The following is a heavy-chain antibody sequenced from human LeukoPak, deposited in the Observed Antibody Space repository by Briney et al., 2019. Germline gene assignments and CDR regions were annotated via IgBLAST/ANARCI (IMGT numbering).Heavy chain of an antibody. D-gene: IGHD3-10*01. J-gene: IGHJ5*02. CDR3: ARRVVRGAHSNWFDP. V-gene: IGHV4-34*01. Sequence: SETLSLTCAVYGGSFSGYYWSWIRQPPGKGLEWIGEINHSGSTNYNPSLKSRVTISVDTSKNQFSLKLSSVTAADTAVYYCARRVVRGAHSNWFDPWGQGTLVTVSS. CDR1: GGSFSGYY. CDR2: INHSGST.